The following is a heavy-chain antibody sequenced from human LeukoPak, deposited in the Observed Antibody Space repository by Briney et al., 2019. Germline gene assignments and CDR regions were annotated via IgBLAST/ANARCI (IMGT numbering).Heavy chain of an antibody. CDR2: INHSGST. CDR1: GGSFSGYY. D-gene: IGHD3-10*01. J-gene: IGHJ6*04. Sequence: SETLSLTCAVCGGSFSGYYWSWIRQPPGKGLEWLGEINHSGSTNYNPSLKSRVTISVDTSKNQFSLKLSSVTAADTAVYYCARGGGGYGSGTPHYYYGMDVWGKGTTVTVSS. CDR3: ARGGGGYGSGTPHYYYGMDV. V-gene: IGHV4-34*01.